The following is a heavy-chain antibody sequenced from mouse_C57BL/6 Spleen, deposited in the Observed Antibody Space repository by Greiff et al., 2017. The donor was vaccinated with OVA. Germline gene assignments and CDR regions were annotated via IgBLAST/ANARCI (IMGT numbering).Heavy chain of an antibody. CDR1: GYTFTSYW. CDR2: IDPSDSYT. V-gene: IGHV1-69*01. CDR3: ARAGPRPGYYFDY. Sequence: QVQLQQPGAELVMPGASVKLSCKASGYTFTSYWMHWVKQRPGQGLEWIGEIDPSDSYTNYNQKFKGKSTLTVDKSSSTAYMQLSSLTSEDSAVYYCARAGPRPGYYFDYWGQGTTLTVSS. J-gene: IGHJ2*01.